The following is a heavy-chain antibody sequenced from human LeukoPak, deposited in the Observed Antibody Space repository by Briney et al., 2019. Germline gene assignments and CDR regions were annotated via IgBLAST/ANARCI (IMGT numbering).Heavy chain of an antibody. CDR1: GLSFSNFA. Sequence: PGGSLRLSCAASGLSFSNFAMNWVRLAPGKRLEWVSSISGSGGNTYYADSVNGRVTISRHNSMDALYLHINDLTVEETATYFCAKSGSGGYHSYCYHMDAWGKGTPVTVS. CDR3: AKSGSGGYHSYCYHMDA. V-gene: IGHV3-23*01. J-gene: IGHJ6*03. D-gene: IGHD1-26*01. CDR2: ISGSGGNT.